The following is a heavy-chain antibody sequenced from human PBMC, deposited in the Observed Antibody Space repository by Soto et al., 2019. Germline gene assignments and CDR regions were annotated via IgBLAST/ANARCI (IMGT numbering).Heavy chain of an antibody. V-gene: IGHV3-21*01. D-gene: IGHD6-13*01. CDR2: ISSSSSYI. J-gene: IGHJ6*02. CDR3: ARIAAAGRNYYYGMDV. CDR1: GFTFSSYS. Sequence: VGSLRLSCAASGFTFSSYSMNWVRQAPGKGLEWVSSISSSSSYIYYADSVKGRFTISRDNAKNSLYLQMNSLRAEDTAVYYCARIAAAGRNYYYGMDVWGQGTTVTV.